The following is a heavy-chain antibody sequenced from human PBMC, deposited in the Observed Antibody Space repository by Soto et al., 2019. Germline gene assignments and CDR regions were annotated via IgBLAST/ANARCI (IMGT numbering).Heavy chain of an antibody. CDR1: GGTFSTYV. CDR3: ARGSSGVMSH. V-gene: IGHV1-69*01. Sequence: QVRLVQSGAEVKKPGSSANVSCKASGGTFSTYVITWVRQAPGQGLEWMGGIIPFFGTINYAQKFQGRVTITADESTTTAYMELSSLRSEDTAMYYCARGSSGVMSHWVQGTLVTVSS. J-gene: IGHJ4*02. D-gene: IGHD6-19*01. CDR2: IIPFFGTI.